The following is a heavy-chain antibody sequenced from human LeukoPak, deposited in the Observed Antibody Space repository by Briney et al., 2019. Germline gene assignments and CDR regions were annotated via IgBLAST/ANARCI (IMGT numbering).Heavy chain of an antibody. Sequence: PGGSLRLSCTASGFTFSSYWMHWVRQAPGRGLVWVSHMRSDGSTISYADSVKGRFTISRDNAKSTVYLQMNSLRAEDTAVYYCARDLGVADFWGQGTLVTVSS. D-gene: IGHD6-13*01. J-gene: IGHJ4*02. V-gene: IGHV3-74*01. CDR3: ARDLGVADF. CDR2: MRSDGSTI. CDR1: GFTFSSYW.